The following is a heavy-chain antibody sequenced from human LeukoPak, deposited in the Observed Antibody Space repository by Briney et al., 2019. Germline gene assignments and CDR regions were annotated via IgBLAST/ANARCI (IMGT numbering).Heavy chain of an antibody. CDR2: IKQDGSEK. J-gene: IGHJ4*02. CDR3: ARSVTAIIDY. V-gene: IGHV3-7*01. CDR1: GFIFSSYW. D-gene: IGHD2-21*02. Sequence: GGSLRLSCAASGFIFSSYWMSWVRQAPGKGLEWVANIKQDGSEKYYVDSVKGRFTISRDNAKNSLYLQMNSLRAEDTAVYYCARSVTAIIDYWGQGTLVTVSS.